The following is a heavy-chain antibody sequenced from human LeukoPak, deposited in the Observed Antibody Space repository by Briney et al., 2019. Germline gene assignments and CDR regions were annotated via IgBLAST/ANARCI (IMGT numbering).Heavy chain of an antibody. CDR2: INHSGST. CDR3: ASTGSRSYYYYGMDV. V-gene: IGHV4-34*01. J-gene: IGHJ6*02. Sequence: SETLSLTCAVYGGSFSGYYWSWICQPPGKGLEWIGGINHSGSTNYNPSLKSRATISVDTSKNQFSLKLSSVTAADTAVYYCASTGSRSYYYYGMDVWGQGTTVTVSS. CDR1: GGSFSGYY.